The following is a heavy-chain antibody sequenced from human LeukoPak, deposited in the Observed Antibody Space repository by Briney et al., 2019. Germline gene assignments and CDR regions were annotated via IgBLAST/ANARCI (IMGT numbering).Heavy chain of an antibody. J-gene: IGHJ6*02. CDR1: GFTFSSYA. CDR3: ARGERYCSGGSCYVTYYYYGMDV. CDR2: ISSNGGST. D-gene: IGHD2-15*01. Sequence: GGSLRLSCAASGFTFSSYAMHWVRQAPGKGLEYVSAISSNGGSTYYANSVKGRFTISRDNSKNTLYLQMGSLRAEDMAVYYCARGERYCSGGSCYVTYYYYGMDVWGQGTTVTVSS. V-gene: IGHV3-64*01.